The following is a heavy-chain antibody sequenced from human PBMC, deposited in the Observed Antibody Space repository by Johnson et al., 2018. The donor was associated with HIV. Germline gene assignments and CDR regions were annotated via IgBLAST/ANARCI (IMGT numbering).Heavy chain of an antibody. D-gene: IGHD5-12*01. V-gene: IGHV3-9*01. CDR1: GFTFDDYA. J-gene: IGHJ3*02. Sequence: VQLVESGGGLVQPGRSLRLSCVASGFTFDDYAMHWVRQAPGKGLEWVSGISWNSGSIGYADSVKGRFTISRDNAKNSLYLQMNSLRAEDTAVYYCASGYNDAFDIWGQGTMVTVSS. CDR2: ISWNSGSI. CDR3: ASGYNDAFDI.